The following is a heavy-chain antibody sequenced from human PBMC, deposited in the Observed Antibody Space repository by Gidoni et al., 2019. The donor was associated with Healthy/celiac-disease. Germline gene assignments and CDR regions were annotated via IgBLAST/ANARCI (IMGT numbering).Heavy chain of an antibody. V-gene: IGHV3-15*01. CDR3: TTDQIIQLWLFDY. D-gene: IGHD5-18*01. Sequence: EVQLVESGGGLVKPGGSLRLSCAASGFTFSNAWMSWVRQAPGKGLEWVGRIKSKTDGGTTDYAAPVKGRFTISRDDSKNTLYLQMNSLKTEDTAVYYCTTDQIIQLWLFDYWGQGTLVTVSS. CDR2: IKSKTDGGTT. CDR1: GFTFSNAW. J-gene: IGHJ4*02.